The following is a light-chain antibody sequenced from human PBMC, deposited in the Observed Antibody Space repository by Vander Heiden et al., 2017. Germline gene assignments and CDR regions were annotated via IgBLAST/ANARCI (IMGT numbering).Light chain of an antibody. CDR3: QQYASSPRT. V-gene: IGKV3-20*01. CDR2: GAS. J-gene: IGKJ2*02. CDR1: QYVSSSH. Sequence: EMVLTQPPGTLSLSPGERATLSCRASQYVSSSHLAWYQQKPGQAPRLLIYGASSRATGIPDRFSGSGSGTDFTLTISRLEPEDFAVYYCQQYASSPRTFGQGTKLEI.